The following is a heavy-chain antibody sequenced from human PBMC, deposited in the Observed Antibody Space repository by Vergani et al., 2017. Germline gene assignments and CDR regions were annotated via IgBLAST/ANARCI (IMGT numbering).Heavy chain of an antibody. CDR3: AGDGDHILTGYYIPFDY. V-gene: IGHV1-18*01. Sequence: QVQLVQSGAEVKKPGASVKVSCKASGYTFTSYGISWVRQAPGQGLEWMGWISAYNGNTNYAQKLQGRVTMTTDTSTSTAYMELSSLRSEDTAVYYCAGDGDHILTGYYIPFDYWGQGTLVTVSS. CDR1: GYTFTSYG. D-gene: IGHD3-9*01. J-gene: IGHJ4*02. CDR2: ISAYNGNT.